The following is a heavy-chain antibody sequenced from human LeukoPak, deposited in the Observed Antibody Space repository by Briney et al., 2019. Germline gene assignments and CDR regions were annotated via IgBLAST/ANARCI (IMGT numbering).Heavy chain of an antibody. V-gene: IGHV1-69*13. Sequence: SVKVSCKASGGTFSSYAISWVRQAPGQGLEWMGGIIPIFGTANYAQKFQGRVTITADEPTSTACMELSSLRSEDTAVYYCARGLYGPYFDYWGQGTLVTVSS. D-gene: IGHD2/OR15-2a*01. CDR2: IIPIFGTA. J-gene: IGHJ4*02. CDR3: ARGLYGPYFDY. CDR1: GGTFSSYA.